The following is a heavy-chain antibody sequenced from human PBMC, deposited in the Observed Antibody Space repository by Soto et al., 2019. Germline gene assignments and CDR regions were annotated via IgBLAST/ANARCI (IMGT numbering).Heavy chain of an antibody. J-gene: IGHJ4*02. CDR3: AKVVIVVVTYFDY. Sequence: GESLKISCAASGFTFSSYAMSWVRQAPGKGLEWVSAISGSGGSTYYADSVKGRFTISRDNSKNTLYLQMNSLRAEDTAVYYCAKVVIVVVTYFDYWGQGTLVTVSS. CDR1: GFTFSSYA. D-gene: IGHD3-22*01. CDR2: ISGSGGST. V-gene: IGHV3-23*01.